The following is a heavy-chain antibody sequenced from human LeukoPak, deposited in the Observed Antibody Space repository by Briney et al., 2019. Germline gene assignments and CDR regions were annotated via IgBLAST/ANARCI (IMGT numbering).Heavy chain of an antibody. CDR2: ISGSGDGT. J-gene: IGHJ6*02. CDR1: GFTFSSYA. Sequence: PGESLTLACAASGFTFSSYAMSWVRQAPGKGLEWDSVISGSGDGTYDAGSVKGRFTISGDNSKNRLYLQMNSRRAEGTAVYYCARSVGVTIYYYYAMDVWGQGTTVTVSS. CDR3: ARSVGVTIYYYYAMDV. V-gene: IGHV3-23*01. D-gene: IGHD3-9*01.